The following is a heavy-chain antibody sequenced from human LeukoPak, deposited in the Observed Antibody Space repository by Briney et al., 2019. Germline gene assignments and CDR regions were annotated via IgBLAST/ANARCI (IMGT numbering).Heavy chain of an antibody. D-gene: IGHD6-13*01. CDR1: GDSVSSNSAT. CDR2: AYYRSKWYN. V-gene: IGHV6-1*01. J-gene: IGHJ4*02. CDR3: TKGYSMSY. Sequence: SQTLSLTCAISGDSVSSNSATWNWIRQSPSRGLEWLGRAYYRSKWYNDYAVSVKSRITINPDTSKNQFSLQLNSVTPEDAAVYYCTKGYSMSYWGLGTLVTVSS.